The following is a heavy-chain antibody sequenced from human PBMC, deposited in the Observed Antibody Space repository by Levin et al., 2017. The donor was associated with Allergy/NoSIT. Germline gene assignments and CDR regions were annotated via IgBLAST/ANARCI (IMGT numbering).Heavy chain of an antibody. CDR1: GFNFTDYP. Sequence: PGGSLRLSCAASGFNFTDYPMHWVRQAPGKGLEWVAVISSAGGNTYYADSVKGRFTFSRDNSKNSLYLQMNSLIPEDTAVYYCARGAPVRSGSWYAVYSDYWGQGTMVTVSS. J-gene: IGHJ4*02. V-gene: IGHV3-30-3*01. D-gene: IGHD6-13*01. CDR3: ARGAPVRSGSWYAVYSDY. CDR2: ISSAGGNT.